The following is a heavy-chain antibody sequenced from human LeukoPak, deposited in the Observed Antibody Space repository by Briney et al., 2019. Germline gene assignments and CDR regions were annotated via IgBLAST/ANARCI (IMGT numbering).Heavy chain of an antibody. D-gene: IGHD5-12*01. J-gene: IGHJ4*02. Sequence: ASVKVSCKASGYTFTNFDINWVRQATGQGLEWMGWMSPNSGNTGYAQKFQGRVTMTRNTSISTAYMELSSLRSEDTAVYYCARAPSRFQSGYASGYWDQGTLVTVSS. CDR1: GYTFTNFD. V-gene: IGHV1-8*02. CDR2: MSPNSGNT. CDR3: ARAPSRFQSGYASGY.